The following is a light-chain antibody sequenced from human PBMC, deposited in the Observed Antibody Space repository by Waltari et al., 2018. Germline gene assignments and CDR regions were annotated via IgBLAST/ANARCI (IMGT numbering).Light chain of an antibody. V-gene: IGLV1-40*01. CDR3: QSYDTSLSVV. CDR1: GPNIGAGHD. Sequence: QSVLTQPPSVSGAPGQRVPIPCTGSGPNIGAGHDCHWYQQLPRAAPKLLIDGSTSRPLGVPARFFGSTSGTSASLAITGLQAEDEADYYCQSYDTSLSVVFGGGTKLTVL. J-gene: IGLJ3*02. CDR2: GST.